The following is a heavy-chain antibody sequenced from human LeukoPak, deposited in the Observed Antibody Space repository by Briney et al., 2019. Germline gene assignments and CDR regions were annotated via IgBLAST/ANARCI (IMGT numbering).Heavy chain of an antibody. J-gene: IGHJ4*02. CDR2: IWYDGSNI. D-gene: IGHD3-22*01. V-gene: IGHV3-33*01. CDR3: ARAKNDYDSSGFASSGY. Sequence: PGGSLRLSCVASGFTFSSYGMHWVRQAPGKGLEWVAIIWYDGSNIHHVDSVKGRFTISRDNSKNTLYLQMNSLRAEDTAVYYCARAKNDYDSSGFASSGYWGQGALVTVSS. CDR1: GFTFSSYG.